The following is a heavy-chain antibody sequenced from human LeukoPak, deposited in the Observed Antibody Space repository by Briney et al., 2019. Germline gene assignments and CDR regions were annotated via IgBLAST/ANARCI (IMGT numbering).Heavy chain of an antibody. Sequence: GRSLRLSCAASGFTFDDYAMHWVRQAPGKGLEWVSGISWNSGSIGYADSEKGRFTISRDNAKNSLYLQMNSLRAEDTALYYCAKDDAFDYWGQGTLVTVSS. CDR2: ISWNSGSI. V-gene: IGHV3-9*01. J-gene: IGHJ4*02. CDR1: GFTFDDYA. CDR3: AKDDAFDY.